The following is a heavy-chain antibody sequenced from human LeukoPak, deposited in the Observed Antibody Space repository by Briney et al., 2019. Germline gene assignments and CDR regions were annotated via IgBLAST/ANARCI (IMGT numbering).Heavy chain of an antibody. J-gene: IGHJ5*02. CDR3: ARDENAEKTEGQWSQEKVPGPNWFDP. CDR1: GFTFSSYA. D-gene: IGHD2-2*01. CDR2: ISGSGGST. V-gene: IGHV3-23*01. Sequence: GGSLRLSCAASGFTFSSYAMSWVRQAPGKGLEWVSAISGSGGSTYYADSVRGRFTISRDNAKNSLYLQMNSLRAEDTAVYYCARDENAEKTEGQWSQEKVPGPNWFDPWGQGTLVTVSS.